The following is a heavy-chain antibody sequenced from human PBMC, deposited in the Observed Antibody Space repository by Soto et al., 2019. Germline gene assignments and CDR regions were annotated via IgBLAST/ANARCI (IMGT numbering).Heavy chain of an antibody. J-gene: IGHJ3*02. D-gene: IGHD3-22*01. Sequence: PGGSLRLSCAASGFTFINYAMSWVRQAPGEGLEWVSAISGSGGSTYYADSVKGRFTISRDNSKNTLYLQMNSLRAEDTAVYYCAKALDHDTSGPNDAFDIWGQGTMVTVSS. CDR2: ISGSGGST. CDR3: AKALDHDTSGPNDAFDI. CDR1: GFTFINYA. V-gene: IGHV3-23*01.